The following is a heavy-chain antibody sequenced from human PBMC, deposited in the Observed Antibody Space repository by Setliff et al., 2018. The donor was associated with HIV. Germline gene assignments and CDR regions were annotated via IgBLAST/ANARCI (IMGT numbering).Heavy chain of an antibody. CDR2: IYSGGSST. D-gene: IGHD6-19*01. V-gene: IGHV3-23*03. CDR3: AKTSSGWSIDY. J-gene: IGHJ4*02. CDR1: GFTFSSYA. Sequence: PGGSLRLSCAASGFTFSSYAMSWVRQAPGKGLEWVSFIYSGGSSTYYADSVKGRFTISRDNSKNTLYLQMNSLRADDTAVYYCAKTSSGWSIDYWGQGTLVTVSS.